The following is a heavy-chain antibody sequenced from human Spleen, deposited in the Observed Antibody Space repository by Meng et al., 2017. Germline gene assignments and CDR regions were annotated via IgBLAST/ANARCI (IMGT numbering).Heavy chain of an antibody. CDR3: ARAPSPPPLLGYCSGGSCYGTPFDY. CDR1: GFTFSSYE. J-gene: IGHJ4*02. CDR2: ISSSGSTI. D-gene: IGHD2-15*01. V-gene: IGHV3-48*03. Sequence: GGSLRLSCAASGFTFSSYEMNWVRQAPGKGLEWVSYISSSGSTIYYADSVKGRFTISRDNAKNSLYLQMNSLRAEDTAVYYCARAPSPPPLLGYCSGGSCYGTPFDYWGQGTLVTVSS.